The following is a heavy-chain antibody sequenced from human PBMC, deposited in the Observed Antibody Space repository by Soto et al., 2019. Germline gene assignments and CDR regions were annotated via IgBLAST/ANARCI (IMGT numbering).Heavy chain of an antibody. CDR2: ISKSDYT. D-gene: IGHD2-2*01. CDR1: GFAFNNYG. V-gene: IGHV3-21*01. CDR3: AREDSIIIPAVSDF. Sequence: PGGSLRLSCTVSGFAFNNYGINWVRQAPGKGLEWVSSISKSDYTYYSDSVKGRFTISRDNAKNSESLQMNTLRVEDTAVYYCAREDSIIIPAVSDFWGQGTLVTVSS. J-gene: IGHJ4*02.